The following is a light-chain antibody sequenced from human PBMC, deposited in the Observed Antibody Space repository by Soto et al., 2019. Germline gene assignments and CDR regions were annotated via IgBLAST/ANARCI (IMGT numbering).Light chain of an antibody. CDR2: DVT. Sequence: QSALSQPRSVSGSPGQSVTISCTGTSTDVGASNYVSWYQQHSEKAPKLIIYDVTERPSGVPDRFSGSKSGNTASLTISGLQAEDEADYYCCSYGNMNSYWIFGGGTKLTVL. J-gene: IGLJ3*02. CDR1: STDVGASNY. CDR3: CSYGNMNSYWI. V-gene: IGLV2-11*01.